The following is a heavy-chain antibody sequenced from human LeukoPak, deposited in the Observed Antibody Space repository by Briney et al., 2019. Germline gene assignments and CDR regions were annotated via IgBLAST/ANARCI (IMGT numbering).Heavy chain of an antibody. CDR3: ARRILWFGDYYFDY. D-gene: IGHD3-10*01. V-gene: IGHV4-38-2*02. Sequence: SETLSLTCTVSGYSISSGYYWGWIRQPPGKGLEWIGEINHSGSTNYNPSLKSRVTISVDTSKNQFSLKLSSVTAADTAVYYCARRILWFGDYYFDYWGQGTLVTVSS. J-gene: IGHJ4*02. CDR1: GYSISSGYY. CDR2: INHSGST.